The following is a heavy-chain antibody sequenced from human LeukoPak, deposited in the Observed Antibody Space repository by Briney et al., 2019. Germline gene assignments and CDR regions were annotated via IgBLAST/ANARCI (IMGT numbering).Heavy chain of an antibody. D-gene: IGHD3-10*01. CDR3: ARAGGVLGYFDY. V-gene: IGHV4-61*02. J-gene: IGHJ4*02. CDR1: AGSTNSGNYY. CDR2: IYGSGST. Sequence: SQTLSLTCTVSAGSTNSGNYYWSWIRQPAGKGLAWIGRIYGSGSTTYNPSLKSRVTILVDTSKNQFSLRLTAVTAADTAVYYCARAGGVLGYFDYWGQGALVTVSS.